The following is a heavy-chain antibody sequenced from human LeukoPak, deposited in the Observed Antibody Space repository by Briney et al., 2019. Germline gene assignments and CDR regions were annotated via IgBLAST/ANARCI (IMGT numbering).Heavy chain of an antibody. CDR3: ARDPINTRNDAFDI. J-gene: IGHJ3*02. V-gene: IGHV1-2*02. Sequence: GASVKVSCKASGYTFTGYYMHWVRQAPGQGLEWMGWINPNSGGTNYAQKFQGRVTMTRDTSISTAYMELSSLRSDDTAVYYCARDPINTRNDAFDIWGQGTMVTVSS. CDR2: INPNSGGT. CDR1: GYTFTGYY.